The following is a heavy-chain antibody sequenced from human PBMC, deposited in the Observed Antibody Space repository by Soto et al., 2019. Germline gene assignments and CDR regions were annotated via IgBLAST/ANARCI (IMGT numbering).Heavy chain of an antibody. CDR2: IQSDGSSP. V-gene: IGHV3-74*01. Sequence: EVQLVESGGGLVQPGGSLRLSCVASGFTFNYYWMHWVRQAPGKGLVWVSRIQSDGSSPDYVDSVKGRVTISRDNAKNTLYLQMNNLRAEDTAVYYCASGCDPDYWGQGTLVTVSS. D-gene: IGHD2-21*02. CDR1: GFTFNYYW. J-gene: IGHJ4*02. CDR3: ASGCDPDY.